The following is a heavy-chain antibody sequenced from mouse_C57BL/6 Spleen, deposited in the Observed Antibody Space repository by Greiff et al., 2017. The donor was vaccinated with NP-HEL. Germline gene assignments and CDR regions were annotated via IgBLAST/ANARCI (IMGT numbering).Heavy chain of an antibody. CDR1: GFTFSDYG. V-gene: IGHV5-17*01. J-gene: IGHJ3*01. Sequence: EVMLVESGGGLVKPGGSLKLSCAASGFTFSDYGMHWVRQAPEKGLEWVAYISSGSSTIYYADTVKGRFTISRDNAKNTLFLQMTSLRSEDTAMYYCARNYGSSRFAYWGQGTLVTVSA. CDR2: ISSGSSTI. D-gene: IGHD1-1*01. CDR3: ARNYGSSRFAY.